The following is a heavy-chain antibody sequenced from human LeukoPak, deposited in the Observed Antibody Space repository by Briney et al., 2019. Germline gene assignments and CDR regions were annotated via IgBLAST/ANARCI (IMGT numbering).Heavy chain of an antibody. D-gene: IGHD3-9*01. J-gene: IGHJ4*02. V-gene: IGHV3-21*01. Sequence: PGGSLRLSCAASGFTFSSYSMNWVRQAPGKGLEWVSSISSSSSYIYYADSVKGRFTISRDNAKNSLYLQMNSLRAEDTAVYSCARGVRDFDWLFDYWGQGTLVTVSS. CDR2: ISSSSSYI. CDR3: ARGVRDFDWLFDY. CDR1: GFTFSSYS.